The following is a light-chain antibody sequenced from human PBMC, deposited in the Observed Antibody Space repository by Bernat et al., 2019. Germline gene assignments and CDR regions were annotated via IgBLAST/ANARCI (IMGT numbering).Light chain of an antibody. J-gene: IGKJ2*02. CDR3: QQYINWPTCT. Sequence: EIVLTQSPATLSVSPGERATLSCRASQSIIDKLAWYQQKPGQAPRLLIYGASTRATGIPARFSGSGSGTEFTLTISSLQSEDFAVYYCQQYINWPTCTFGQGTKVEI. CDR1: QSIIDK. CDR2: GAS. V-gene: IGKV3-15*01.